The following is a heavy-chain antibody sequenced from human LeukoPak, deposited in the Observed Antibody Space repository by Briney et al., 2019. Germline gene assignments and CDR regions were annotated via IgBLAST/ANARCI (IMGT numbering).Heavy chain of an antibody. CDR1: GFTFSSYA. CDR2: ISGSGGST. CDR3: ARVAAVVITGAQEYFDY. Sequence: GGSLRLSCAASGFTFSSYAMSWVRQAPGKGLEWVSAISGSGGSTYYADSVKGRFTISRDNSKNTLYLQMNSLRAEDTAVYYCARVAAVVITGAQEYFDYWGQGTLVTVSS. V-gene: IGHV3-23*01. D-gene: IGHD3-22*01. J-gene: IGHJ4*02.